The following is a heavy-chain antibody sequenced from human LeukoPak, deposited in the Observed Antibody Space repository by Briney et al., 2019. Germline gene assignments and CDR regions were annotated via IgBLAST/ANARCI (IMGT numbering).Heavy chain of an antibody. D-gene: IGHD3-22*01. CDR2: IRYDGSHQ. CDR3: AKDVASYYYDTTGADY. J-gene: IGHJ4*02. Sequence: GGPLRLSCAASGFTFSPFGMHWVRQAPGKGLEWVAFIRYDGSHQYYAESVKGRFTVSRDNSNNTLYLQMNSLRPEDTAMYYCAKDVASYYYDTTGADYWGQGTPVTVAS. CDR1: GFTFSPFG. V-gene: IGHV3-30*02.